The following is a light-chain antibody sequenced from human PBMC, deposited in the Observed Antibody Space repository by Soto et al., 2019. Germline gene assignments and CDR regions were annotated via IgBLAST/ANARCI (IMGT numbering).Light chain of an antibody. Sequence: QSALTQPASVSGSPGQSITISCTGTNSDVGGYNYVSWYQQHPGKAPKLMIYDVSNRPSGVSYRFSGSKSGNTASLTISGLQAEDEADYYCSSYTSSSTLYVFGTGTKVTVL. CDR3: SSYTSSSTLYV. J-gene: IGLJ1*01. CDR1: NSDVGGYNY. V-gene: IGLV2-14*03. CDR2: DVS.